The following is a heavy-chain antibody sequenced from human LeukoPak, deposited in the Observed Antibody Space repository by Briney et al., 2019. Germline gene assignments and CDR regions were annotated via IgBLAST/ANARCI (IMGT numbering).Heavy chain of an antibody. CDR1: GFTFSSYA. Sequence: PGGSLRLSCAASGFTFSSYAMSWVRQAPGKGLEWVSGISGSGGSPYYADSVKGRFTISRDNSKNTLYLQMNSLRAEDTALYYCAKSRNFDWLPSDYWGQGTLVTVSS. V-gene: IGHV3-23*01. CDR2: ISGSGGSP. J-gene: IGHJ4*02. D-gene: IGHD3-9*01. CDR3: AKSRNFDWLPSDY.